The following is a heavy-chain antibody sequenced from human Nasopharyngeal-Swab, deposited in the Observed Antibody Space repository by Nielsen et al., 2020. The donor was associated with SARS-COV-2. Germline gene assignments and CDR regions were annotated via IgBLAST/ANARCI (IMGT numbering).Heavy chain of an antibody. D-gene: IGHD1-14*01. CDR3: AKENQLTRFDY. CDR2: ISASGGST. V-gene: IGHV3-23*01. CDR1: RFIFRRPA. J-gene: IGHJ4*02. Sequence: GGSLRLSCVVSRFIFRRPAMTWVRQAPGKGLEWVSGISASGGSTYYADSVKGRFTISRDNSKNILYLQMNSLTVEDTAVYYCAKENQLTRFDYWGQGTLVTVSS.